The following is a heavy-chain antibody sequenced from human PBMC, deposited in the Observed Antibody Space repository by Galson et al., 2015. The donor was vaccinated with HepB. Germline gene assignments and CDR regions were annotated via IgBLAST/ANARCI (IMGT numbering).Heavy chain of an antibody. D-gene: IGHD3-10*01. J-gene: IGHJ4*02. CDR2: IYTSGST. Sequence: TLSLTCTVSGGSISSGSYYWSWIRQPAGKGLEWIGRIYTSGSTNYNPSLKSRVTISVDTSKNQFSLKLSSVTAADTAVYYCARDRDGEFDYWGQGTLVTVSS. CDR3: ARDRDGEFDY. V-gene: IGHV4-61*02. CDR1: GGSISSGSYY.